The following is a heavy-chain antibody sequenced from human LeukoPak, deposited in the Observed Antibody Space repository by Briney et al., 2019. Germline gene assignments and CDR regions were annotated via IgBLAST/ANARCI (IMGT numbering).Heavy chain of an antibody. CDR1: GGSISSSSYY. CDR3: ARSSSSGHFY. Sequence: SETLSLTCTVSGGSISSSSYYWGWIRQPPGKGLEWIGSIYYSGSTYYNPSLKSRVTISVDTSKNQFSLKLSSVTAADTAVYYCARSSSSGHFYWGQGTLVTVSS. V-gene: IGHV4-39*07. J-gene: IGHJ4*02. CDR2: IYYSGST. D-gene: IGHD3-22*01.